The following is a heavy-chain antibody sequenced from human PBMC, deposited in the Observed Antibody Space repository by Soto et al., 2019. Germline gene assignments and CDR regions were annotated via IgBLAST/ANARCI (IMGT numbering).Heavy chain of an antibody. Sequence: QLQLQESGSGLVRPSQTLSLTCAVSGGSISSGGFSWSWIRQPPGKGLESIGYIYHSGSTYDNPSLNSRVTISVDRSKNQFSLKLSSVTAADTAVYYCAGGIAARPLGYWGQGTLVTVSS. CDR3: AGGIAARPLGY. CDR2: IYHSGST. D-gene: IGHD6-6*01. V-gene: IGHV4-30-2*01. CDR1: GGSISSGGFS. J-gene: IGHJ4*02.